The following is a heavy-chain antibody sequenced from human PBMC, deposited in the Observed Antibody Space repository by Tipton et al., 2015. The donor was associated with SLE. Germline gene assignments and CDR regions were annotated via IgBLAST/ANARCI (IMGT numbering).Heavy chain of an antibody. V-gene: IGHV3-9*01. CDR2: ISWNSGSI. J-gene: IGHJ2*01. Sequence: SLRLSCAASGFTFDDYAMHWVRQAPGKGLEGVSGISWNSGSIGYADSVKGRFTISRDNAKNSLYLQMNSLRAEDTALYYCAKGAGVRVLEWSLWYFDLWGRGTLVTVSS. D-gene: IGHD3-3*01. CDR3: AKGAGVRVLEWSLWYFDL. CDR1: GFTFDDYA.